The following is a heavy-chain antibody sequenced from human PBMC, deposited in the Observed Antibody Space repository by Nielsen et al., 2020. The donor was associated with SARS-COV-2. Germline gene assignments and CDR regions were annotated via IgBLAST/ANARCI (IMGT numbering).Heavy chain of an antibody. Sequence: SVKVSCKASGGIFSSYAISWVRQAPGQGLEWMGGIIPIFGTANYAQKFQGRVTITADESTSTAYMELSSLRSEDTAVYYCASPGGYQLPKYYYYYYYMDVWGKGTTVTVSS. CDR2: IIPIFGTA. CDR3: ASPGGYQLPKYYYYYYYMDV. V-gene: IGHV1-69*13. J-gene: IGHJ6*03. CDR1: GGIFSSYA. D-gene: IGHD2-2*01.